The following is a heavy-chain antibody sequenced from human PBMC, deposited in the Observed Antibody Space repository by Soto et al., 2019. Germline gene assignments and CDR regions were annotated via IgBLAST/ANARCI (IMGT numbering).Heavy chain of an antibody. CDR3: ASQGDYVYYRFRFDP. CDR2: IIPIFGTA. Sequence: QVQLVQSGAEEKKPGSLVKVSCKASGGTFSSYAISWVRQAPGQGLEWMGGIIPIFGTANYAQKFQGRVTITADESTSTAYMELSSLRSEDTAVYYCASQGDYVYYRFRFDPWGQGTLVTVSS. CDR1: GGTFSSYA. D-gene: IGHD4-17*01. J-gene: IGHJ5*02. V-gene: IGHV1-69*12.